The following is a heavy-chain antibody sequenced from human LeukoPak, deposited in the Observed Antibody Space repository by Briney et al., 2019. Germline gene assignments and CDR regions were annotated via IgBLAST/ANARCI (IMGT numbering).Heavy chain of an antibody. D-gene: IGHD4-11*01. CDR2: VNPNTAGT. Sequence: ASVKVSCKASGYTFTVYYFHWVRQAPGQGLEWMGWVNPNTAGTNYAQKFRGGVTLTWATSISTAYMELNRLTSDDTAVYYCATSAGDYRAGHYYYMGVWGKGTSVTVSS. CDR3: ATSAGDYRAGHYYYMGV. V-gene: IGHV1-2*02. J-gene: IGHJ6*03. CDR1: GYTFTVYY.